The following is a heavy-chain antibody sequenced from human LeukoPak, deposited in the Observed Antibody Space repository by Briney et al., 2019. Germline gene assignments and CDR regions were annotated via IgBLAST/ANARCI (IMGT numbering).Heavy chain of an antibody. J-gene: IGHJ4*02. Sequence: GGSLRLSCAASGFTFSSYSMSWVRQAPGKGLEWVSTIYSGGSTYYADTVKGRFTISRDKSKNTLYLQMNSLRAEDTAVYYCARDRLGYSFDYWGQGTLVTVSS. CDR3: ARDRLGYSFDY. CDR2: IYSGGST. CDR1: GFTFSSYS. D-gene: IGHD4-11*01. V-gene: IGHV3-53*01.